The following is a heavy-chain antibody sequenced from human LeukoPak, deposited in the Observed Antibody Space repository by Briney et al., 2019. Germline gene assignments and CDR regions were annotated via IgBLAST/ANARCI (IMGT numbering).Heavy chain of an antibody. D-gene: IGHD6-13*01. CDR1: GGSISSSSYY. V-gene: IGHV4-39*07. J-gene: IGHJ4*02. Sequence: SETLSLTCTVSGGSISSSSYYWGWIRQPPGKGLEWIGSIYYSGSTYYNPSLKSRVTISVDTSKNQFSLKLSSVTAADTAVYYCARESAAAGTGFDYWGQGTLVTVSS. CDR3: ARESAAAGTGFDY. CDR2: IYYSGST.